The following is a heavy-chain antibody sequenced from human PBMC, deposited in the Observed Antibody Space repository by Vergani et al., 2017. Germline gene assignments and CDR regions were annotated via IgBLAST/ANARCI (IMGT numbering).Heavy chain of an antibody. J-gene: IGHJ6*03. CDR3: TTGGELGYCSSTSCYKGYYYMDV. V-gene: IGHV3-15*01. CDR1: GFTISNAW. CDR2: IKSKTDGGTT. Sequence: EVQLVESGGGLVKPGGSLRLSCAASGFTISNAWMSWVRQAPGKGLEWVGRIKSKTDGGTTDYAAPVKGRFTISRDDSKNTLYLQMNSLKTEDTAVYYCTTGGELGYCSSTSCYKGYYYMDVWGKGTTVTVSS. D-gene: IGHD2-2*02.